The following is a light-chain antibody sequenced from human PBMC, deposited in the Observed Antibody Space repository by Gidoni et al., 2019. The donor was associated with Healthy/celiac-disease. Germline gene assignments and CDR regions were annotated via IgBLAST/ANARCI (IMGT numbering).Light chain of an antibody. CDR1: QSVSSY. CDR3: QQRSNWPPSIT. CDR2: DAS. Sequence: EIMLPQSPATLSLSPGERATLSCSASQSVSSYLAWYQQKPGQAPRLLIYDASNRATGIPARFSGSGSGTDFTLTISSLEPEDFAVYYCQQRSNWPPSITFGQGTRLEIK. V-gene: IGKV3-11*01. J-gene: IGKJ5*01.